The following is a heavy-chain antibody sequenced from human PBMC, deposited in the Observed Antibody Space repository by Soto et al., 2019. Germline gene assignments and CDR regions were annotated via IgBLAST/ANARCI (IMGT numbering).Heavy chain of an antibody. D-gene: IGHD3-3*01. J-gene: IGHJ6*03. Sequence: ETLSLTCTVSGGSISSYYWSWIRQPPGKGLEWIGYIYYSGSTNYNPSLKSRVTISVDTSKNQFSLKLSSVTAADAAVYYCARGDYYDFWSGSRFRDYYYMDVGGKGTTVTV. CDR2: IYYSGST. CDR1: GGSISSYY. V-gene: IGHV4-59*01. CDR3: ARGDYYDFWSGSRFRDYYYMDV.